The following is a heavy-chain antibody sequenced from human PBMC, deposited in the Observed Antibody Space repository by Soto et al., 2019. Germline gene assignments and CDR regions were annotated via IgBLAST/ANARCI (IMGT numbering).Heavy chain of an antibody. CDR3: ARVPNYGDYVYYYYYMDV. CDR1: GGSISSYY. Sequence: PSATLSLTCTVSGGSISSYYWSWIRQPPGKGLEWIGYIYYSGSANYNPSLKSRVTISVDTSKNQFSLKLSSVTAADTAVYYCARVPNYGDYVYYYYYMDVWGKGTTVTVSS. CDR2: IYYSGSA. J-gene: IGHJ6*03. V-gene: IGHV4-59*01. D-gene: IGHD4-17*01.